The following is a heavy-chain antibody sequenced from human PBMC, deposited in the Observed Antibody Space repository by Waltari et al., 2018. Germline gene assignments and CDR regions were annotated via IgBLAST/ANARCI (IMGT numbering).Heavy chain of an antibody. J-gene: IGHJ5*02. Sequence: EVQLLESGGGLVQPGGSLRLSCAASGFTFSSYAMSWVRQAPGKGLEWVSAISGSGGSTDYADSVKGRFTISRDNSKNTLYLQMNSLRAEDTAVYYCARTYCSSTSCFLNWFDPWGQGTLVTVSS. CDR3: ARTYCSSTSCFLNWFDP. D-gene: IGHD2-2*01. V-gene: IGHV3-23*01. CDR2: ISGSGGST. CDR1: GFTFSSYA.